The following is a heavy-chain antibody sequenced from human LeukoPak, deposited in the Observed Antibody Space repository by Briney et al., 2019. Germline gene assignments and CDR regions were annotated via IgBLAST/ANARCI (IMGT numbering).Heavy chain of an antibody. J-gene: IGHJ2*01. CDR1: GYTFTSYY. CDR2: INPSGGST. Sequence: ASVKVSCKASGYTFTSYYMHWVRQAPGQGLEWMGIINPSGGSTSYAQKFQGRVTMTRDMSTSTVYMELSSLRSEDTAVYYCARELDPKAVAGTQRYFDLWGRGTLVTVSS. CDR3: ARELDPKAVAGTQRYFDL. V-gene: IGHV1-46*01. D-gene: IGHD6-19*01.